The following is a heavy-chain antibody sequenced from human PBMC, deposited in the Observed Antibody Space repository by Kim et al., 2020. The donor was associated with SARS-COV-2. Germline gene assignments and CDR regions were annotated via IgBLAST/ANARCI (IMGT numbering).Heavy chain of an antibody. Sequence: GGSLRLSCAASGFTFSNYDMTWVRQAPGKGLEWVSGISGSGATTYYADSVKGRFTISRDNSKKTLDLQMNSLRVEDTAAYYCVAWGYCSGGSGYPNWFDP. CDR1: GFTFSNYD. CDR3: VAWGYCSGGSGYPNWFDP. J-gene: IGHJ5*02. V-gene: IGHV3-23*01. CDR2: ISGSGATT. D-gene: IGHD2-15*01.